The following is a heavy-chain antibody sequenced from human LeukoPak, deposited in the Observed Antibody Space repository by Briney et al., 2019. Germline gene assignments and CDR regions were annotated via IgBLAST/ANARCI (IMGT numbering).Heavy chain of an antibody. D-gene: IGHD2-2*03. CDR2: ISGSGGST. CDR1: GFTFSSYD. J-gene: IGHJ4*02. Sequence: PGGSLRLSCAASGFTFSSYDMSWVGQAPGKGLEGVSDISGSGGSTYYATSLNCPFTISRHNSKNTLYLQMNILIAEDTAVYYCAKVDIVVVPAAKRYSYGYDYWGQGTLVTVSS. CDR3: AKVDIVVVPAAKRYSYGYDY. V-gene: IGHV3-23*01.